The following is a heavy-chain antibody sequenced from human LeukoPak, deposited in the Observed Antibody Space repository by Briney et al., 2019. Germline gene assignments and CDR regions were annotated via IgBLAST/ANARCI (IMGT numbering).Heavy chain of an antibody. D-gene: IGHD6-13*01. CDR3: ARDLAAAASGPFDY. J-gene: IGHJ4*02. CDR1: GGSISSGDYY. V-gene: IGHV4-30-4*01. Sequence: PSQTLSLTCTVSGGSISSGDYYWSWIRQPPGKGLEWIGYIYHSGSTYYNPSLKSRVTISVDRSKNQFSLKLSSVTAADTAVYYCARDLAAAASGPFDYWGQGTLVTVSS. CDR2: IYHSGST.